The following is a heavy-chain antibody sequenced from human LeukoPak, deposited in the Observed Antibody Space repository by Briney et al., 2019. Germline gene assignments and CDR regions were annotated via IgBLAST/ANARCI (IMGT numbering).Heavy chain of an antibody. CDR2: ISWNSGSI. CDR1: GFTFDDYA. J-gene: IGHJ4*02. V-gene: IGHV3-9*01. D-gene: IGHD6-6*01. Sequence: GGSLRLSCAASGFTFDDYAMHWARQAPGKGLEWVSGISWNSGSIGYADSVKGRFTISRDNAKNSLYLQMNSLRAEDTALYYCAKSLAARARGLIDYWGQGTLVTVSS. CDR3: AKSLAARARGLIDY.